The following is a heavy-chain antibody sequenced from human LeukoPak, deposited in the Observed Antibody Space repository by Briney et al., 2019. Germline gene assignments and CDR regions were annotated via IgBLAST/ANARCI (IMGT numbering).Heavy chain of an antibody. CDR3: ARAIWFGDLYEAFDI. CDR2: IYTSGST. Sequence: SETLSLTCSVSGDSISSYYWSWIRQPAGKGLEWIGRIYTSGSTNYNPSLKNRVTMSVDMSKNQFSLKLRSVTAADTAVYYCARAIWFGDLYEAFDIWGQGTMVTVSS. D-gene: IGHD3-10*01. CDR1: GDSISSYY. J-gene: IGHJ3*02. V-gene: IGHV4-4*07.